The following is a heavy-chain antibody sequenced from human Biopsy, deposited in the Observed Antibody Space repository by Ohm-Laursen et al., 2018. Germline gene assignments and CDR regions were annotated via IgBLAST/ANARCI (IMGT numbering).Heavy chain of an antibody. Sequence: SSLRLSCTASGFTFTAYWMYWVRQVPGKGLEWVSGISWNSDDIGYADSVKGRFTISRDNARNALHLQMNSLRTEDTALYYCAKDLGLNYSDRFLFYYGMDVWGRGTTVTVSS. CDR2: ISWNSDDI. CDR3: AKDLGLNYSDRFLFYYGMDV. D-gene: IGHD4-17*01. CDR1: GFTFTAYW. J-gene: IGHJ6*02. V-gene: IGHV3-9*01.